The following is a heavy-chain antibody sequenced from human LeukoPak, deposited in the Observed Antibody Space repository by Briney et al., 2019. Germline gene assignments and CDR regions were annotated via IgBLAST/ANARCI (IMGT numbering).Heavy chain of an antibody. CDR3: AKEPAAIRGDFDY. J-gene: IGHJ4*02. CDR2: IRYDGNNK. D-gene: IGHD2-2*02. Sequence: GGSLRLSCAASGFTFSSYGMHWVRQAPGKGLEWVAFIRYDGNNKYYADSVKGRFTISRDNSKNTLYLQMNSLRAEDTAVYYCAKEPAAIRGDFDYWGQGTLVTVSS. V-gene: IGHV3-30*02. CDR1: GFTFSSYG.